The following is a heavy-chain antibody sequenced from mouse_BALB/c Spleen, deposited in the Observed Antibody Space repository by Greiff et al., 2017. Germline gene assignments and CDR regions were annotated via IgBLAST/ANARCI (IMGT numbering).Heavy chain of an antibody. CDR2: IDPANGNT. CDR3: ARRYDGAMDY. Sequence: EVQGVESGAELVKPGASVKLSCTASGFNFNDTYMHWVKQRPEQGLEWIGRIDPANGNTKYDPKFQGKATITADTSSNTAYLQLSSLTSEDTAVYYCARRYDGAMDYWGQGTSVTVSS. D-gene: IGHD2-14*01. J-gene: IGHJ4*01. V-gene: IGHV14-3*02. CDR1: GFNFNDTY.